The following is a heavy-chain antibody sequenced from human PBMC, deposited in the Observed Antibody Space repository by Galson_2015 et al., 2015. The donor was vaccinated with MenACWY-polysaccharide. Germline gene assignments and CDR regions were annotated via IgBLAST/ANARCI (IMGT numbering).Heavy chain of an antibody. V-gene: IGHV4-61*02. CDR2: IYTSGST. CDR1: GGSISSGTYY. CDR3: TRATFGLYGMDI. J-gene: IGHJ6*02. Sequence: TLSLTCTVSGGSISSGTYYWSWIRQSAGEGLEWIGRIYTSGSTNYNPSLGSRVTISIDTSKNQFSLKLSSVTAADTAVYYCTRATFGLYGMDIWGQGTTVTVSS. D-gene: IGHD3-16*01.